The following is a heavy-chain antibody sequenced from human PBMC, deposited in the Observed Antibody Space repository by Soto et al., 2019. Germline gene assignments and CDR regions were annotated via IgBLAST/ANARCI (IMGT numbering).Heavy chain of an antibody. CDR1: GFTFSSYS. CDR3: ARENSGSLLSYYYGMDV. D-gene: IGHD1-26*01. V-gene: IGHV3-21*01. Sequence: PGGSLRLSCAASGFTFSSYSMNWVRQAPGKGLEWVSSISSSSSYIYYADSVKGRFTISRDNAKNSLYLQMNSLRAEDTAVYYCARENSGSLLSYYYGMDVWCQATTVTVSS. J-gene: IGHJ6*02. CDR2: ISSSSSYI.